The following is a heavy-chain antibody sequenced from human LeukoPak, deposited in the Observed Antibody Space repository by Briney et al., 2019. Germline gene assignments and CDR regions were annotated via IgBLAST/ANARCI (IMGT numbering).Heavy chain of an antibody. V-gene: IGHV4-30-2*01. CDR2: IYHSGST. CDR1: GCSISSGGYS. CDR3: ARVIQLSPIGCYWFDP. D-gene: IGHD5-18*01. Sequence: SETLSLTCAVSGCSISSGGYSWSWIRQPPGKGLEWIGYIYHSGSTYYNPSLKSRVTISVDRSQNQFSLKLSSVTAADTAVYYCARVIQLSPIGCYWFDPWGQGTLVTVSS. J-gene: IGHJ5*02.